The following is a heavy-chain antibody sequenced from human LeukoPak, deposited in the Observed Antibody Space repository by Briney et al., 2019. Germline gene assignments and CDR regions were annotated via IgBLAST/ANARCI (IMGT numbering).Heavy chain of an antibody. V-gene: IGHV4-61*01. J-gene: IGHJ6*03. D-gene: IGHD5-12*01. CDR3: ARAGYSGYAAYYMDV. CDR1: GYSISSGYY. CDR2: IYYSGST. Sequence: SETLSLTCTVSGYSISSGYYWSWIRQPPGKGLEWIGYIYYSGSTNYNPSLKSRVTISVDTSKNQFSLKLSSVTAADTAVYYCARAGYSGYAAYYMDVWGKGTTVTISS.